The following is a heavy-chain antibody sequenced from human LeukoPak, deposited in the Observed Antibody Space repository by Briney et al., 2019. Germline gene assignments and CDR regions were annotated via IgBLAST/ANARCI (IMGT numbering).Heavy chain of an antibody. D-gene: IGHD5-12*01. J-gene: IGHJ4*02. CDR1: GFTFSNYE. CDR3: ARVSYLSSGYANFDY. V-gene: IGHV3-48*03. CDR2: ISSSGSSI. Sequence: GGSLRLSCAASGFTFSNYEMNWVRQAPGKGLEWVSYISSSGSSIYYADSVKGRFTISRDNAKNSLYLQMNSLRAEDTAVYYCARVSYLSSGYANFDYWGQGTLVTVSS.